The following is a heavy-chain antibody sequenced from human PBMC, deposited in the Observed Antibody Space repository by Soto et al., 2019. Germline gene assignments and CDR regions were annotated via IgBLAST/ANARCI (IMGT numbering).Heavy chain of an antibody. J-gene: IGHJ6*02. D-gene: IGHD6-6*01. CDR2: INPSGGST. V-gene: IGHV1-46*01. CDR3: ARELVEQLAPYYYYYGMDV. CDR1: GYTFTSYY. Sequence: ASVKVSCKASGYTFTSYYMHWVRQAPGQGLDWMGIINPSGGSTSYAQKFQGRVTMTRDTSTSTVYMELSSLRSEDTAVYYCARELVEQLAPYYYYYGMDVWGQGTTVTVSS.